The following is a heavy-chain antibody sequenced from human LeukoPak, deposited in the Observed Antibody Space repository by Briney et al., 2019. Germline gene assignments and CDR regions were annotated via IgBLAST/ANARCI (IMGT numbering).Heavy chain of an antibody. J-gene: IGHJ4*02. CDR2: ISGSGGST. CDR1: GFTFSSYA. D-gene: IGHD3-10*01. V-gene: IGHV3-23*01. Sequence: QPGGSLRLSCAASGFTFSSYAMSWVRQAPGKGLEWVSAISGSGGSTYYADSVKGRFTISRDNAKNSLYLQVNSLRAEDTALYYCAKDVGGRNYFDYWGQGTLVTVSS. CDR3: AKDVGGRNYFDY.